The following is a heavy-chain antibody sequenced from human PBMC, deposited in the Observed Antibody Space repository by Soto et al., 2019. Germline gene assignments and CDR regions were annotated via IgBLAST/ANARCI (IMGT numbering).Heavy chain of an antibody. CDR1: GFTFDDYA. V-gene: IGHV3-9*01. Sequence: DVQLVESGGGLVQPGRSLRLSCAASGFTFDDYAMHWVRQAPGKGLEWVSGISWNSGSIGYADSVKGRFTISRDNAKNSLYLQMNSLRAEDTALYYCAKGEIVVVSPAAFDIWGQGTMVTVSS. J-gene: IGHJ3*02. D-gene: IGHD2-15*01. CDR3: AKGEIVVVSPAAFDI. CDR2: ISWNSGSI.